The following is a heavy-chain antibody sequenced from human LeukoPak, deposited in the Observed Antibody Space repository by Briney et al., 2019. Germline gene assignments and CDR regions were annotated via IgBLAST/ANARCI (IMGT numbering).Heavy chain of an antibody. J-gene: IGHJ5*02. Sequence: ASVKVSCKASGYTFTGYYMHWVRQATGQGLEWMGWINPNSGGTNYAKKFQGRGTMTRDTSISTAYMELSRLRSDDTAVYYCARAPITIFGVVDFNWFDPWGQGTLVTVSS. CDR2: INPNSGGT. V-gene: IGHV1-2*02. D-gene: IGHD3-3*01. CDR3: ARAPITIFGVVDFNWFDP. CDR1: GYTFTGYY.